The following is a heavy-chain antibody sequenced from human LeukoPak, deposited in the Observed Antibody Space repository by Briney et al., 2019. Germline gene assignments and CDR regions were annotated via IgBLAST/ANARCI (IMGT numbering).Heavy chain of an antibody. D-gene: IGHD2-2*01. J-gene: IGHJ4*02. CDR2: IYSGGST. CDR1: GFTVSSNY. Sequence: PGGSLRLYCAASGFTVSSNYMSWVRQAPGKGLEWVSVIYSGGSTYYADSVKGRFTISRDNSKNTLYLQMNSLRAEDTAVYYCARAPIYCSSTSCYASYFDYWGQGTLVTVSS. CDR3: ARAPIYCSSTSCYASYFDY. V-gene: IGHV3-53*01.